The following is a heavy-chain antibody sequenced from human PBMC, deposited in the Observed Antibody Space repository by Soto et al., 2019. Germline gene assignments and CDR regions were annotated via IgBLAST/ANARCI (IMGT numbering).Heavy chain of an antibody. CDR2: IYYRGST. V-gene: IGHV4-39*01. D-gene: IGHD3-22*01. J-gene: IGHJ4*02. CDR1: DGSISSSSYY. CDR3: ASLHLYDSSGIN. Sequence: QLQLQESGPGLVKPSETLSLTCTVSDGSISSSSYYLGWIRQPPGKGLEWIGSIYYRGSTYYNPSLKSRVTISVDTSKNQFSLKLSSVTAADTAVYFCASLHLYDSSGINCGQGTLVTVSS.